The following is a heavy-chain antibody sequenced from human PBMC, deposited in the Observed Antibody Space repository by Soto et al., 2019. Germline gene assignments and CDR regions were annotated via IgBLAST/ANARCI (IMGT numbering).Heavy chain of an antibody. Sequence: GGSLRLSCAASGFTFSSYGMHWVRQAPGKGLEWVAVIWYDGSNKYYADSVKGRFTISRDNSKNTLYLQMNSLRAEDTAVYYCARDQKHSSGWYGNWFDPWGQGTLVTSPQ. D-gene: IGHD6-19*01. CDR2: IWYDGSNK. V-gene: IGHV3-33*01. CDR1: GFTFSSYG. CDR3: ARDQKHSSGWYGNWFDP. J-gene: IGHJ5*02.